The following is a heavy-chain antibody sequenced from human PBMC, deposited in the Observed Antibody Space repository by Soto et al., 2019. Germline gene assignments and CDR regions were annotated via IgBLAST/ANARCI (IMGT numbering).Heavy chain of an antibody. CDR3: ARDLIAGGQFPA. CDR2: INPSGGST. V-gene: IGHV1-46*01. J-gene: IGHJ5*02. D-gene: IGHD1-26*01. CDR1: GGTFSSYT. Sequence: ASVKVSCKASGGTFSSYTISWVRQAPGQGLEWMGIINPSGGSTSYAQKFQGRVTMTRDTSTSTVYMELSSLRSEDTAVYYCARDLIAGGQFPAWGQGTLVTVSS.